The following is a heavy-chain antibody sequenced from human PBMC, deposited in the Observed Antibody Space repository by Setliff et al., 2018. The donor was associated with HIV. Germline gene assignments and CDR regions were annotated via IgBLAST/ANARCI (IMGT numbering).Heavy chain of an antibody. D-gene: IGHD3-22*01. J-gene: IGHJ4*02. CDR2: IYTSGST. Sequence: SETLSLTCTVSGGSSSSYYWSWIRQPPGKGLEWIGYIYTSGSTNYNPSLKSRVTISVDTSKNQFSLKLSSVTAADTAVYYCARGLSFYDPGGFDYWGQGTLVTVSS. CDR1: GGSSSSYY. CDR3: ARGLSFYDPGGFDY. V-gene: IGHV4-4*09.